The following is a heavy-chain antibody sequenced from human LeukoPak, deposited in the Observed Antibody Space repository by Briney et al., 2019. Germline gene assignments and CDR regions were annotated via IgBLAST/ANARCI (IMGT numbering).Heavy chain of an antibody. CDR3: ARVAVVVPAAMDSYMDV. CDR2: IYYSGST. V-gene: IGHV4-59*01. CDR1: GGSFSGYY. D-gene: IGHD2-2*01. Sequence: SETLSLTCAVYGGSFSGYYWSWIRQPPGKGLEWIGYIYYSGSTNYNPSLKSRVTISVDTSKNQFSLKLSSVTAADTAVYYCARVAVVVPAAMDSYMDVWGKGTTVTVSS. J-gene: IGHJ6*03.